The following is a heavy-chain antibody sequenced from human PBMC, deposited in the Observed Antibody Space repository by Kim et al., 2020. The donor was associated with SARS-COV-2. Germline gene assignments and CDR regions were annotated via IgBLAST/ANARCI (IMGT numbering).Heavy chain of an antibody. CDR3: ARKGGSGSYSDY. Sequence: ASVKVSCKASGYTFTTYGISWVRQAPGQGLEWMGWISIYNGNTNYAQKLQGRVTVTRDTSTSTAYMELRSLRFDDTAVYYCARKGGSGSYSDYWGQGTLVTVSS. J-gene: IGHJ4*02. CDR2: ISIYNGNT. V-gene: IGHV1-18*01. CDR1: GYTFTTYG. D-gene: IGHD3-10*01.